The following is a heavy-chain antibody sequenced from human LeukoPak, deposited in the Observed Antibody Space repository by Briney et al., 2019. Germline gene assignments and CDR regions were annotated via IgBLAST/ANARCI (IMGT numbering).Heavy chain of an antibody. CDR3: ARLYSGSYGGFDY. CDR2: ISSSGSTI. D-gene: IGHD1-26*01. V-gene: IGHV3-48*03. CDR1: GFTFSSYE. J-gene: IGHJ4*02. Sequence: GGSLRLSCAAPGFTFSSYEMNWVRQAPGKGLEWVSYISSSGSTIYYADSVKGRFIISRDNAKNSLYLQMNSLRAEDTAVYYCARLYSGSYGGFDYWGQGTLVTVSS.